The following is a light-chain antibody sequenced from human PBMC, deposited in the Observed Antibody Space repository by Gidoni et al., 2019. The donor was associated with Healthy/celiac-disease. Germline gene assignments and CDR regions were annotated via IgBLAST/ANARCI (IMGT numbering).Light chain of an antibody. CDR3: QQYNNWPPLIT. CDR2: GAS. J-gene: IGKJ5*01. CDR1: QRGCSN. Sequence: EIVMTQSPVTLSVSPGERATLSCSASQRGCSNLAWYQQKPGQAPRLIIYGASTRATGTPARFSGSGSGTEFTLTISSLQSEDFAVYYCQQYNNWPPLITFGQGTRLEIK. V-gene: IGKV3-15*01.